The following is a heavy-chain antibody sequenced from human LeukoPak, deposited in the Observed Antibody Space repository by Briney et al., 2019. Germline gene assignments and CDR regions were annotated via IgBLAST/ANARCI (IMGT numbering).Heavy chain of an antibody. CDR1: GGSISSSNW. Sequence: SETLSLTCAVSGGSISSSNWWSWVRQPPGKGLEWIGEIYHSGSTNYNPSLKSRVTISVDKSKNQFSLKLSSVTAADTAVYYCARMYDILTGYSPNYFDYWGQGTLVTVSS. D-gene: IGHD3-9*01. J-gene: IGHJ4*02. V-gene: IGHV4-4*02. CDR3: ARMYDILTGYSPNYFDY. CDR2: IYHSGST.